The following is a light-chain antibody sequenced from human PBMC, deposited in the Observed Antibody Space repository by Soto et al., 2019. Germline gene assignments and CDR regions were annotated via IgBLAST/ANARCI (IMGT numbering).Light chain of an antibody. CDR1: QSVRSN. CDR3: QQYGSSPET. J-gene: IGKJ1*01. Sequence: ETVMTQSPATLSVSPGERATLSCRASQSVRSNLAWYQQKPGQAPRLLIYGASSRATGIPDRFSGSGSGTDFTLTISRLEPEDFAVYYCQQYGSSPETFGQGTKVDI. CDR2: GAS. V-gene: IGKV3-20*01.